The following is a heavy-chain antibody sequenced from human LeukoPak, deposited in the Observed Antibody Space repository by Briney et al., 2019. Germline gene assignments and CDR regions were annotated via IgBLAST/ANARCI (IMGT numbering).Heavy chain of an antibody. V-gene: IGHV3-23*01. J-gene: IGHJ4*02. CDR3: ATAFRPYYDFWSGYYNRDTFDY. Sequence: GGSLRLSCAASGFTFSSYAMSWVRQAPGKGLEWVSAISGSGGSTYYADSVKGRITISRDNSKNTLYLQMNSLRAEDTAVYYCATAFRPYYDFWSGYYNRDTFDYWGQGTLVTVSS. CDR2: ISGSGGST. CDR1: GFTFSSYA. D-gene: IGHD3-3*01.